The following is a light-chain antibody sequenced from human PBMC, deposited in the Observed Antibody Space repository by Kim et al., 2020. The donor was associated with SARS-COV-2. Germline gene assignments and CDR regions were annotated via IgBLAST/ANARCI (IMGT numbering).Light chain of an antibody. CDR2: AAS. Sequence: DIQVTQSPSSLSASVGDRVTITCRTSQSVSNYLNWYQHKPGKAPKFLVYAASNLQSGVPSRFSGSGSGTDFTLTISNLQPEDFATYYCQQRYHTPLTFGGGTKVDIK. V-gene: IGKV1-39*01. CDR1: QSVSNY. CDR3: QQRYHTPLT. J-gene: IGKJ4*01.